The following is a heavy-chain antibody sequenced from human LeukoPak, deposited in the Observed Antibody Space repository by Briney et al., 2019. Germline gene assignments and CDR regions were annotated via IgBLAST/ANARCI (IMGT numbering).Heavy chain of an antibody. D-gene: IGHD3-16*01. CDR1: GGSINSYY. CDR2: IYNIGNT. J-gene: IGHJ5*02. V-gene: IGHV4-59*01. CDR3: ARESGSYLWRSWLNP. Sequence: SETLSLTCTVSGGSINSYYWTWIRQPPGKGLEWIGNIYNIGNTNYNPSLKSRVTISVDTSKNQFSLKLNSVTAADTAVYYCARESGSYLWRSWLNPWGQGTLVTVSS.